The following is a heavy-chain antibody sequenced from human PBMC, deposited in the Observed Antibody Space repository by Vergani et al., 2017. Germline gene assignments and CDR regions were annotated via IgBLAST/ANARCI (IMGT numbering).Heavy chain of an antibody. CDR2: IYPGDSDT. CDR1: GYSFTSYW. Sequence: EVQLVQSGAEVKKPGESLKISCKGSGYSFTSYWIGWVRQMPGKGLEWMGIIYPGDSDTRYSPSFQGQVTISADKSISTAYLQWSSLKASDTAMYYCARAESQWLVFETFPFDYWGQGTLVTVSS. D-gene: IGHD6-19*01. J-gene: IGHJ4*02. V-gene: IGHV5-51*01. CDR3: ARAESQWLVFETFPFDY.